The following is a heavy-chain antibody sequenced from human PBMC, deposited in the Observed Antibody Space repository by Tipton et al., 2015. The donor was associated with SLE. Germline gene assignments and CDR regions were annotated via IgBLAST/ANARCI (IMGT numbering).Heavy chain of an antibody. Sequence: TLSLTCTVSGGSIYTSAYYWGWIRRPPGKGLEWIGSIYSGGSTYYNPSLKSRVTVSVDTSKNQFSLKLTSVTAADTAVYFCARDRSGGGGYVLDSWGQGTLVTVSS. J-gene: IGHJ4*02. CDR1: GGSIYTSAYY. V-gene: IGHV4-39*07. CDR2: IYSGGST. CDR3: ARDRSGGGGYVLDS. D-gene: IGHD5-12*01.